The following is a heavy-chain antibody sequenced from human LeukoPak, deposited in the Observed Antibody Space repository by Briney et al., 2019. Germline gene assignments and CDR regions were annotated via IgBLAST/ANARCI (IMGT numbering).Heavy chain of an antibody. J-gene: IGHJ6*03. CDR2: ISSSSSYK. Sequence: GGSLRLSCAASGFTFSSYSMNWVRQAPGKGLEWASSISSSSSYKNYADSVKGRFTISRDNAKNSLYLQMNSLRAEDTAVYYCARDYYDSSGYSLDYYYYMDVWGKGTMVTISS. CDR1: GFTFSSYS. D-gene: IGHD3-22*01. V-gene: IGHV3-21*01. CDR3: ARDYYDSSGYSLDYYYYMDV.